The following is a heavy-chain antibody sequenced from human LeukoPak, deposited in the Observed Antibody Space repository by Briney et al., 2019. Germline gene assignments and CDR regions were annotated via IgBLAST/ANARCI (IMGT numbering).Heavy chain of an antibody. CDR1: GFTFSSYG. D-gene: IGHD5-12*01. V-gene: IGHV3-30*02. CDR2: IRYDGSNK. Sequence: PGGSLRLSCAASGFTFSSYGMHWVRQAPGKGLEWVAFIRYDGSNKYYADSVKGRFTISRDNSKNTLYLQMNSLRAEDTAVYYCAKDLVLYSGYGDAFDIWGQGTMVTVSS. CDR3: AKDLVLYSGYGDAFDI. J-gene: IGHJ3*02.